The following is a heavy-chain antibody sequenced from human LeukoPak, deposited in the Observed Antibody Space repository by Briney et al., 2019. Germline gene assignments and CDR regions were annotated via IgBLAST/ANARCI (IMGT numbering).Heavy chain of an antibody. Sequence: SETLSLTCAVYGGSFSGYYWSWIRQPPGKGLEWIGEINHSGSTNHNPSLKSRVTISVDTSKNQFSLKLSSVTAADTAVYYCARRRYNWNYVGYFDYWGQGTLVTVSS. D-gene: IGHD1-7*01. V-gene: IGHV4-34*01. CDR2: INHSGST. CDR1: GGSFSGYY. J-gene: IGHJ4*02. CDR3: ARRRYNWNYVGYFDY.